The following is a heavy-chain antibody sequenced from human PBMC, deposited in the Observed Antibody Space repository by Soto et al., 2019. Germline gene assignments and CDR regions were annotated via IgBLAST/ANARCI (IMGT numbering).Heavy chain of an antibody. V-gene: IGHV1-18*01. D-gene: IGHD2-2*01. J-gene: IGHJ6*02. CDR3: AREGYCISTSCRHYDYYGMDV. Sequence: QVQLVQSGAEVKKPGASVKVSCKASGYTFTSYGISWVRQAPGQGLEWMGWISAYNGNTNYAQKLQGRVTMTTDTSTSTAYTALRSLRSDDTAVYYCAREGYCISTSCRHYDYYGMDVWGQGTTVTVSS. CDR2: ISAYNGNT. CDR1: GYTFTSYG.